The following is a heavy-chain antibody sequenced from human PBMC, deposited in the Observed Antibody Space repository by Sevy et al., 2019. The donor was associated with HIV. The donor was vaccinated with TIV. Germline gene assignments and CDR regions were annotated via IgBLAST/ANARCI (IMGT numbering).Heavy chain of an antibody. CDR2: IYSGGST. Sequence: GGSLRLSCAASGFTVSSNYMSWVRQAPGKGLEWVSVIYSGGSTYYADSVKGRFTISRDNSKNTLYLQMNSLRAEDTAVYYGARARSHDAFDIWGQGTMVTVSS. J-gene: IGHJ3*02. V-gene: IGHV3-53*01. CDR3: ARARSHDAFDI. CDR1: GFTVSSNY.